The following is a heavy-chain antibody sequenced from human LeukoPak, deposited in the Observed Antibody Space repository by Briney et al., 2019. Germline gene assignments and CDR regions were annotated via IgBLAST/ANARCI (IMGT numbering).Heavy chain of an antibody. CDR2: INPNSGGT. J-gene: IGHJ4*02. CDR3: ATGIVVVTVPYFDY. Sequence: ASVKVSCKASGYTFTGYYMHWVRQAPGQGLEWMGWINPNSGGTNYAQKFQGRVTMTRDTSISTAYMELSRLRSDDTAVYYCATGIVVVTVPYFDYWGQGALVTVSS. D-gene: IGHD2-21*02. V-gene: IGHV1-2*02. CDR1: GYTFTGYY.